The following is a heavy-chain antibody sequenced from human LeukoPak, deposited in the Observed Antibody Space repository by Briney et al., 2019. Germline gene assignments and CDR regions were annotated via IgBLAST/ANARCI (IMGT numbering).Heavy chain of an antibody. CDR1: GGAITSVGYY. D-gene: IGHD3-9*01. V-gene: IGHV4-31*02. CDR3: ARGRGNYDILTGYYNNYFDY. CDR2: ISYSGST. J-gene: IGHJ4*02. Sequence: SETLSLTCTVSGGAITSVGYYWNWIRQYPGKGLEWIGYISYSGSTYYNPSLKSRLTISVDTSKNQFSLKLRSVIAADTAVYYCARGRGNYDILTGYYNNYFDYWGQGTLVTVSS.